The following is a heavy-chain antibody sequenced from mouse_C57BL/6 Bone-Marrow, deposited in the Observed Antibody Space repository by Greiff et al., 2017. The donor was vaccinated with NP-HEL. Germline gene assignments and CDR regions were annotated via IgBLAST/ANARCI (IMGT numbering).Heavy chain of an antibody. CDR3: ASSGDYDWFAY. D-gene: IGHD2-4*01. J-gene: IGHJ3*01. V-gene: IGHV1-54*01. CDR1: GYAFTNYL. Sequence: VQLQESGAELVRPGTSVKVSCKASGYAFTNYLIEWVKQRPGQGLEWIGVINPGSGGTNYNEKFKGKATLTADKSSSTAYMQLSSLTSEDSAVYFCASSGDYDWFAYWGQGTLVTVSA. CDR2: INPGSGGT.